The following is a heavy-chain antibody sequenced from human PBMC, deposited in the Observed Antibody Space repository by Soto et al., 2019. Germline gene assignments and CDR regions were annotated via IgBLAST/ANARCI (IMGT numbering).Heavy chain of an antibody. CDR2: ISWDGDTA. Sequence: EVQLVESGGVVVQPGGSLRLSCAASGFTFDDYSMHWVRQAPGKGLEWVSLISWDGDTAYYADSVKGRFTISRDNSKNSLYLQMDSLRTEDTALYYCAKLVSRVSIGTSVLDVGGQGTTVTVSS. J-gene: IGHJ6*02. D-gene: IGHD6-6*01. CDR1: GFTFDDYS. CDR3: AKLVSRVSIGTSVLDV. V-gene: IGHV3-43*01.